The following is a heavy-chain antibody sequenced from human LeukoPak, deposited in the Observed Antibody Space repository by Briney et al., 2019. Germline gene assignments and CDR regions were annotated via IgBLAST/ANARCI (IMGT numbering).Heavy chain of an antibody. Sequence: GGSLRLSCAASGFTVSSNYMSWVRQAPGKGLEWVSVIYSGGSTYYADSVKGRFTISRDNSKNTLYLQMNSLRAEDTAVYYCARRMVMTTVTEVDAFDIWGQGTMVTVSS. CDR2: IYSGGST. V-gene: IGHV3-53*01. CDR3: ARRMVMTTVTEVDAFDI. CDR1: GFTVSSNY. D-gene: IGHD4-17*01. J-gene: IGHJ3*02.